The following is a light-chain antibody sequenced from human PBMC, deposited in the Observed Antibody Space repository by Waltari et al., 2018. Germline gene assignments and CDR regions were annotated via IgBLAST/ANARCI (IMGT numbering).Light chain of an antibody. V-gene: IGLV2-8*01. J-gene: IGLJ1*01. CDR3: LSYTHYNHFV. Sequence: QSALTQPPSASGSPGQSVTISCTGTSSDIGVYNYVYWYQHHPGKAPKHLIYEVTQRPSGVPAPFSGSLSAPTASLTVCPLLPSPSSYSFFLSYTHYNHFVFGTGTKVTVL. CDR1: SSDIGVYNY. CDR2: EVT.